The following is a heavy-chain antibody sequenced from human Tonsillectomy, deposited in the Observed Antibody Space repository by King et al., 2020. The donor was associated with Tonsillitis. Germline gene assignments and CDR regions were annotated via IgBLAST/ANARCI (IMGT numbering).Heavy chain of an antibody. D-gene: IGHD1-26*01. CDR2: VYYSGRV. Sequence: LQLQESGPGLGKPSETLSLTCTVSGGSMRSSSDYWGWIRQPPGKGLEWIGSVYYSGRVSYNPSLKSRVTISVDTSKNHFSLTLSSVAAADTAVYYCARHEWELMAFDFWGQGTSITVSS. V-gene: IGHV4-39*01. J-gene: IGHJ3*01. CDR3: ARHEWELMAFDF. CDR1: GGSMRSSSDY.